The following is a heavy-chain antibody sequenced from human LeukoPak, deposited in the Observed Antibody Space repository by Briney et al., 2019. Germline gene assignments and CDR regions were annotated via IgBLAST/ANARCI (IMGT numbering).Heavy chain of an antibody. CDR1: GFIFSNYA. J-gene: IGHJ3*02. V-gene: IGHV3-30-3*01. Sequence: GGSLRLSCAASGFIFSNYAIHWVRQAPGRGLECVSFISYDGNNKYYADSVKGRFTISRDNSKNTLYLQMNSLRADDTAVYYCARVRDLYCSSTSCRDAFDIWGQGTMVTVSS. CDR2: ISYDGNNK. CDR3: ARVRDLYCSSTSCRDAFDI. D-gene: IGHD2-2*01.